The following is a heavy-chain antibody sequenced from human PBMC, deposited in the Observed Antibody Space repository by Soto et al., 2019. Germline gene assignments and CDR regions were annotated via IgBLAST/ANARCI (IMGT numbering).Heavy chain of an antibody. V-gene: IGHV3-15*01. CDR3: TTGRY. CDR1: GFTFSNMW. Sequence: EVRLVESGGGLAKPGGSLRLSCTASGFTFSNMWMSWVRQAPGKGLEWVGRIKDKTDGGTTDYAAPVKGRFAISRDDSKSRLYLQMNSLKTDDPAVYYCTTGRYWGQGTLVTVSS. J-gene: IGHJ4*02. CDR2: IKDKTDGGTT.